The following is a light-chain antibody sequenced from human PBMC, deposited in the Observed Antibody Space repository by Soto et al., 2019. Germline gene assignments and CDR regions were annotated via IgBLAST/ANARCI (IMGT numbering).Light chain of an antibody. J-gene: IGLJ3*02. V-gene: IGLV2-14*01. CDR3: SSYTTSSTTV. Sequence: QSALTQPASVSGSPGQSITISCTGTSSDVGAYNYVSWYQQHPGKAPKFMIYEVSNRPSGVSNRFSGSKSGNTASLTISGLQAEDEADYYCSSYTTSSTTVFGGGIKLTVL. CDR1: SSDVGAYNY. CDR2: EVS.